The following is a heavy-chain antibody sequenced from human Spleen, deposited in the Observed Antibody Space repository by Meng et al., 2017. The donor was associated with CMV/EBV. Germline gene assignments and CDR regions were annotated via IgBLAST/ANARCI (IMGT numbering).Heavy chain of an antibody. CDR3: ARRYCTNGVCSSYWTDWFDP. V-gene: IGHV1-8*02. D-gene: IGHD2-8*01. CDR1: TSFD. J-gene: IGHJ5*02. Sequence: TSFDINWVRQATGQGLEWMGWMNPISGKKRYVEKYQGRVTRSRDTSISTAYMELSSLRSEDTAVYYCARRYCTNGVCSSYWTDWFDPWGQGTLVTVSS. CDR2: MNPISGKK.